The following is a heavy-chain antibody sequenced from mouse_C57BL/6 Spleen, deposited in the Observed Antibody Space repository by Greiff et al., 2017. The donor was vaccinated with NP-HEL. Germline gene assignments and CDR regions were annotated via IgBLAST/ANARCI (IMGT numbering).Heavy chain of an antibody. J-gene: IGHJ4*01. Sequence: EVKLMESGGDLVKPGGSLKLSCAASGFTFSSYGMSWVRQTPDKRLEWVATISSGGSYTYYPDSVKGRFTISRDNAKNTLYLQMSSLKSEDTAMYYCARQAYGSSYAMDYWGQGTSVTVSS. CDR2: ISSGGSYT. D-gene: IGHD1-1*01. CDR1: GFTFSSYG. V-gene: IGHV5-6*01. CDR3: ARQAYGSSYAMDY.